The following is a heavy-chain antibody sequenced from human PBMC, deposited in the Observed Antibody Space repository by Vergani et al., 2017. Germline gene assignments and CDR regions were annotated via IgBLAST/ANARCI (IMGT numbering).Heavy chain of an antibody. CDR2: IWYDVSNK. CDR1: GFTFSSYG. D-gene: IGHD3-22*01. V-gene: IGHV3-33*01. Sequence: QVQLVESGGGVVQPGRSLRLSCAASGFTFSSYGMHWVRQAPGKGLEWVAVIWYDVSNKYYADSVMGRFTISRDNSKNTLYLQMNSLRAEDTAVYYCAIGYYYDSSVDAFDIWGEGTMVIVSS. CDR3: AIGYYYDSSVDAFDI. J-gene: IGHJ3*02.